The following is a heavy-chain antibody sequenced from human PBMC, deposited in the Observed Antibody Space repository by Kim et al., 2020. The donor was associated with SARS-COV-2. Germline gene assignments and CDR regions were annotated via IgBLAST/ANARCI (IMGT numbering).Heavy chain of an antibody. CDR3: ARDSSTSCYWSPCPLDY. D-gene: IGHD2-2*01. CDR1: GYTFTSYA. Sequence: ASVKVSCKASGYTFTSYAMHWVRQAPGQRLEWMGWINAGNGNTKYSQKFQGRVTITRDTSASTAYMELSSLRSEDTAVYYCARDSSTSCYWSPCPLDYWGQGTLVTVSS. V-gene: IGHV1-3*01. CDR2: INAGNGNT. J-gene: IGHJ4*02.